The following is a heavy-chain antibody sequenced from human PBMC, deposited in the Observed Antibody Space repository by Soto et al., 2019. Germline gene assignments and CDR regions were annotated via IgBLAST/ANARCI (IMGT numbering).Heavy chain of an antibody. J-gene: IGHJ5*02. V-gene: IGHV4-39*01. Sequence: QRQLQESGPGLVKPSETLSLTCTVSGGSISSSSCFWGYIRKPTGKGREWIGSIYYSGSTYYNTSLKRRVTVSVDTSNNQFSLKLNSVTAADTDVYYCDRHPSDFWFDPGGQGTLGTVSS. CDR2: IYYSGST. D-gene: IGHD2-21*02. CDR1: GGSISSSSCF. CDR3: DRHPSDFWFDP.